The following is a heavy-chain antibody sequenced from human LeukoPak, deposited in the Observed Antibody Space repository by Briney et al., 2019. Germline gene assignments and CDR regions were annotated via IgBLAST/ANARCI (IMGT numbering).Heavy chain of an antibody. Sequence: SETLSLTCAVSGASITSFHWTWFRQPAGRGLEWIGLIYTSGSTLYNPSLQSRVAMSVDVTKNQLSLKPNYVTAADAATYYCARKDGDYWGQGTLVTVSS. CDR2: IYTSGST. V-gene: IGHV4-4*07. J-gene: IGHJ4*02. CDR1: GASITSFH. D-gene: IGHD6-6*01. CDR3: ARKDGDY.